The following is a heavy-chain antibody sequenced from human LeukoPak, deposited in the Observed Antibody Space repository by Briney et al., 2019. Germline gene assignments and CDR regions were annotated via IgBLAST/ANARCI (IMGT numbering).Heavy chain of an antibody. CDR3: ARDDTKRFGESAYYYYYMDV. CDR2: INPSGGST. J-gene: IGHJ6*03. V-gene: IGHV1-46*01. Sequence: ASVKVSCKASGYTFTSYYMHWVRKAPGQGLKWTGIINPSGGSTSSAQKFQGRVTMTSDRSTSTVYMELSSLSSEDAAVYYCARDDTKRFGESAYYYYYMDVWGKGTTVTVSS. CDR1: GYTFTSYY. D-gene: IGHD3-10*01.